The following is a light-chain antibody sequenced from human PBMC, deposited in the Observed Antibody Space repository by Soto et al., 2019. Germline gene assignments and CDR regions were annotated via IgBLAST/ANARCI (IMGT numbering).Light chain of an antibody. Sequence: EIVLTQSPATLSLSPGERATLSCRASQSISSHLAWYQQKPGQAPRLLIYDASNRAPGIPARFSGSGSGTDFTLTISSLEPEDFAVYYWQQRPNWPLTFGGGTKVEIK. CDR1: QSISSH. CDR3: QQRPNWPLT. CDR2: DAS. J-gene: IGKJ4*01. V-gene: IGKV3-11*01.